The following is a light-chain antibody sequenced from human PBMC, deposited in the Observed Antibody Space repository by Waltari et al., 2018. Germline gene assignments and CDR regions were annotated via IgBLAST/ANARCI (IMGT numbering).Light chain of an antibody. Sequence: EIVLTQSPGTLSLSPGDRATISCRASQSVSRTLAWYQQKPCQAPSLLIYGASIRATGSPDRFSGSGSGTDFSLTSSRLEPEDFAVYYCQHYVTLPVTFGQGTKVEIK. CDR1: QSVSRT. J-gene: IGKJ1*01. CDR3: QHYVTLPVT. V-gene: IGKV3-20*01. CDR2: GAS.